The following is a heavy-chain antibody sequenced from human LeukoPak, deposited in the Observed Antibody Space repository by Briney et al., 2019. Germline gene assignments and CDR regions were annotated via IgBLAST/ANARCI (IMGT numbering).Heavy chain of an antibody. Sequence: GPSVKVSCKASGYTFTGYYMHLVRQAPGQGLEWMGRINPNSGGTNYAQKFQGRVTMTRDTSISTAYMELSRLRSDDTTVYYYARDARVWEHQLVVDYWGQGSLVTVSS. CDR1: GYTFTGYY. D-gene: IGHD6-13*01. CDR3: ARDARVWEHQLVVDY. J-gene: IGHJ4*02. CDR2: INPNSGGT. V-gene: IGHV1-2*06.